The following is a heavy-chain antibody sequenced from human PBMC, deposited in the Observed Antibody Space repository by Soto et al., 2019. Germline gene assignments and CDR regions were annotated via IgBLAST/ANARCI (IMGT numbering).Heavy chain of an antibody. CDR1: GFSLSTRGVG. Sequence: QIPLKESGPTLVKPTEPLTLTCTFSGFSLSTRGVGVGWFRQPPGKALEWLALVYWDADKRYSPFLESRLTITKATSKNQVVLTLTNLDTVDTATYYCAPRPLPYSQYFDDWGQGTLVTVSS. V-gene: IGHV2-5*02. CDR3: APRPLPYSQYFDD. CDR2: VYWDADK. J-gene: IGHJ4*02. D-gene: IGHD4-4*01.